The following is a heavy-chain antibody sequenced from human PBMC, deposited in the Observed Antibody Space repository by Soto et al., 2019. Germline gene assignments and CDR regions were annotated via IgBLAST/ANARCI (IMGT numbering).Heavy chain of an antibody. CDR1: GGSISSYY. V-gene: IGHV4-59*01. CDR3: ARSESSGSYYGNWFDP. J-gene: IGHJ5*02. CDR2: IYYSGST. Sequence: SETLSLTCTVYGGSISSYYWSWIRQPPGKGLEWIGYIYYSGSTNYNPSLKSRVTISVDTSKNQLSLKLSSVTAADTAVYYCARSESSGSYYGNWFDPWGQGILVTVSS. D-gene: IGHD3-10*01.